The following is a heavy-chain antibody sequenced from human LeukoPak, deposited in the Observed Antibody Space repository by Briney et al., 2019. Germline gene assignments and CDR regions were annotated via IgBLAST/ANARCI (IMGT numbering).Heavy chain of an antibody. CDR2: IYPGDSDT. CDR1: GYSFTSYW. V-gene: IGHV5-51*01. D-gene: IGHD3-3*01. Sequence: GESLKISCKGSGYSFTSYWIGWVRQMPGEGLEWMGIIYPGDSDTRYSPSFQGQVTISADKSISTAYLQWSSLKASDTAMYYCARGKSYYDFWSGPNAFDIWGQGTMVTVSS. J-gene: IGHJ3*02. CDR3: ARGKSYYDFWSGPNAFDI.